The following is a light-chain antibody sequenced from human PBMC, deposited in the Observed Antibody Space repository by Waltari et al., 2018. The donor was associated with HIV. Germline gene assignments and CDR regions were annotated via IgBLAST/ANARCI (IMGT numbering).Light chain of an antibody. CDR2: DAS. V-gene: IGKV3-11*01. CDR3: QQRSNWPPYT. Sequence: EIVLTQSPATLSLSPGERATLSCRASQSVSSYLAWYQQKPGQAPRLLSYDASNRATGIPARFSVSGSGTDFTLTISSLEPEDFAVYYCQQRSNWPPYTFGQGTKLEIK. J-gene: IGKJ2*01. CDR1: QSVSSY.